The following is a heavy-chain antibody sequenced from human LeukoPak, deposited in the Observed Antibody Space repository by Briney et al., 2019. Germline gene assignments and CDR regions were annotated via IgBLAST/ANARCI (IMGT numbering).Heavy chain of an antibody. V-gene: IGHV3-11*04. Sequence: GGSLRLSCAASGISFSDSYFSWIRQAPGKGLEWVSYISGSGDAIYYADSVKGRFTVSRDNTKNSVSLQMNTLRVEDTAVYYCAACWGGELRYFDHWGQGTLVNVSS. J-gene: IGHJ4*02. D-gene: IGHD3-10*01. CDR1: GISFSDSY. CDR2: ISGSGDAI. CDR3: AACWGGELRYFDH.